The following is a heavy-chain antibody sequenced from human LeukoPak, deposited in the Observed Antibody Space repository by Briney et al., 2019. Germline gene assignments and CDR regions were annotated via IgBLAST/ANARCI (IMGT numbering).Heavy chain of an antibody. Sequence: SSETLSLTCTVSGGSISSYYWSWIRQPPGKGLEWIGYIYYSGSTNYNPSLKSRVTISVDTSKNQFSLKLSSVTAADTAVYYCARHSPNTASFIDYWGQGTLVTVSS. CDR3: ARHSPNTASFIDY. CDR2: IYYSGST. J-gene: IGHJ4*02. V-gene: IGHV4-59*08. D-gene: IGHD5-18*01. CDR1: GGSISSYY.